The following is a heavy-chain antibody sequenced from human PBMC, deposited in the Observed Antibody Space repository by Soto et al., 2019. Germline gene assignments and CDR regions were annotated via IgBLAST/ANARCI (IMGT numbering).Heavy chain of an antibody. Sequence: SETLSLTCTVSGGSISSYYWSWIRQPPGKGLEWIGYIYYSGSTNYNPSLKSRVTISVDTSKNQFSLKLSSVTAAHTAVYYCARAEPPYYYDSSGYSFDFWGQAPLVTLSS. CDR2: IYYSGST. CDR3: ARAEPPYYYDSSGYSFDF. J-gene: IGHJ4*02. CDR1: GGSISSYY. D-gene: IGHD3-22*01. V-gene: IGHV4-59*01.